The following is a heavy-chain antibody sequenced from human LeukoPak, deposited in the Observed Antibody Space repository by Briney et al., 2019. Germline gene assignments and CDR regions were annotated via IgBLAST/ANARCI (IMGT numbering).Heavy chain of an antibody. D-gene: IGHD3-3*01. V-gene: IGHV4-31*03. CDR3: ARGTPITIFGVVIPYWFDP. J-gene: IGHJ5*02. Sequence: PSETLSLTCTVSGGSISSGGYYWRWIRQHPGKGLEWIGYIYYSGSTYYNPSLKSRVTISVDTSKNQFSLKLSSVTAADTAVYYCARGTPITIFGVVIPYWFDPWGQGTLVTVSS. CDR2: IYYSGST. CDR1: GGSISSGGYY.